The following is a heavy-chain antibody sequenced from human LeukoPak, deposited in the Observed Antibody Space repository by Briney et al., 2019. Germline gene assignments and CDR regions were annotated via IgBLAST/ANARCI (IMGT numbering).Heavy chain of an antibody. Sequence: RASETLSLTCTVSGVSISSYYWSWIRQPPGKGLEWIGYIYYSGSTNYNPSLKSRVTISVDTSKNQFSLKLNSVTAADTAVYYCARAQPARYCTSTSCYAAFDIWGQGTMVTVSS. CDR3: ARAQPARYCTSTSCYAAFDI. CDR2: IYYSGST. D-gene: IGHD2-2*01. V-gene: IGHV4-59*01. CDR1: GVSISSYY. J-gene: IGHJ3*02.